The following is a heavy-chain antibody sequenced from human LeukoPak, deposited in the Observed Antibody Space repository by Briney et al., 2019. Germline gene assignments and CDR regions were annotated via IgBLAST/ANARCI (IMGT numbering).Heavy chain of an antibody. V-gene: IGHV3-30*18. CDR3: AKDNFGPFDY. CDR2: ISYDGSNK. J-gene: IGHJ4*02. Sequence: GGSLRLSCAASGFTFSSYGMHWVRQALGKGLEWVAGISYDGSNKYYADSVKDRFTISRDNSKNTLYLQMNSLRAEDTAVYYCAKDNFGPFDYWGQGTLVTVSS. CDR1: GFTFSSYG. D-gene: IGHD1-20*01.